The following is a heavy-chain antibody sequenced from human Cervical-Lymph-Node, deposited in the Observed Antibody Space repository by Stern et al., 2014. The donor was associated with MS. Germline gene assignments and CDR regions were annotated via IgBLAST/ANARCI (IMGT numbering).Heavy chain of an antibody. D-gene: IGHD4-17*01. V-gene: IGHV4-61*02. CDR2: IYTSGST. J-gene: IGHJ4*02. Sequence: QLQLQESGPGLVKPSQTLSLTCTVSGGSISSGSYYWSWIRQPAGKGLEWIGRIYTSGSTNYNPSLKSRVTISVDTSKHQFSLQRTFVTAADTAVYYCARGFYGLHFDYWGQGTLVTVSS. CDR3: ARGFYGLHFDY. CDR1: GGSISSGSYY.